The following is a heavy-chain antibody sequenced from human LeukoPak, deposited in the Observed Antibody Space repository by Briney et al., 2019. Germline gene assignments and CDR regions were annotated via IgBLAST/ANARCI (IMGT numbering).Heavy chain of an antibody. CDR3: ARVIAAAGTEVDY. CDR1: GYTFIDYY. Sequence: ASVKVSCKPSGYTFIDYYIHWVRQVPGQGLEWMGWINPNSGGTNYAQKFQGRVTMTRDTSISTAYMELSRLRSDDTAVYYCARVIAAAGTEVDYWGQGTLVTVSS. D-gene: IGHD6-13*01. V-gene: IGHV1-2*02. J-gene: IGHJ4*02. CDR2: INPNSGGT.